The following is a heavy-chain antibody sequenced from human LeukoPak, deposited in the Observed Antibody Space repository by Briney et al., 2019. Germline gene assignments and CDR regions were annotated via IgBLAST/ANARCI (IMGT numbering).Heavy chain of an antibody. V-gene: IGHV4-30-2*01. Sequence: SETLSLTCTVSGGSINSGGYYWSWIRQPPGEGLEWIGYIYHSGNTYYNPSLKSRVTISVDRSKNQFSLKLSSVTAADTAVYYCAKDLEPTTVTTYFDYWGQGTLVTVSS. CDR3: AKDLEPTTVTTYFDY. D-gene: IGHD4-17*01. CDR2: IYHSGNT. J-gene: IGHJ4*02. CDR1: GGSINSGGYY.